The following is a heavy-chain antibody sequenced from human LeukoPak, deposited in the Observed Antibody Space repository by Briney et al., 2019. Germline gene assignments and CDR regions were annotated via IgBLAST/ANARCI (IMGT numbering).Heavy chain of an antibody. Sequence: ASVKVSCKTSGHTFTNYPIHWVRQAPGQRLEWMGWINTGNGDTKCSQGFQGGVTITRDTSASITYMELSSLRSEDTALYYCASWAGTPVGFFSGPLDYWGLGTLVTVSS. CDR1: GHTFTNYP. J-gene: IGHJ4*02. CDR3: ASWAGTPVGFFSGPLDY. V-gene: IGHV1-3*04. CDR2: INTGNGDT. D-gene: IGHD2-15*01.